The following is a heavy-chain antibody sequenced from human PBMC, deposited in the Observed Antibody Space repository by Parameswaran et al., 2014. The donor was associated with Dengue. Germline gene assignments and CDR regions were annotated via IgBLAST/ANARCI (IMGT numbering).Heavy chain of an antibody. V-gene: IGHV3-30*18. J-gene: IGHJ6*02. CDR3: AKDAGGGYSYGASYYYYGVDV. CDR2: ISYDGDNK. D-gene: IGHD5-18*01. Sequence: VRQAPGKGLEWVAVISYDGDNKYYGDSVKGRFTISRDNSENTLYLQMNSLRPEDTAVYYCAKDAGGGYSYGASYYYYGVDVWGQGTTVTVSS.